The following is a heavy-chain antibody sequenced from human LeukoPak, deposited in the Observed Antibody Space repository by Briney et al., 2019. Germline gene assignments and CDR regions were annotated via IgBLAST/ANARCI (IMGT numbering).Heavy chain of an antibody. V-gene: IGHV3-15*01. CDR2: IRSKSDGGTT. Sequence: KPGGSLRLSCAASGFTFTNAWMSCVRQAPGKGLEWVGRIRSKSDGGTTDYAAPVKGRFTISRDDSKDTLYLLMNSLKTEDTAVYYCSTAVAGPYYFDSWGQGTLVTVSS. J-gene: IGHJ4*02. CDR3: STAVAGPYYFDS. CDR1: GFTFTNAW. D-gene: IGHD6-19*01.